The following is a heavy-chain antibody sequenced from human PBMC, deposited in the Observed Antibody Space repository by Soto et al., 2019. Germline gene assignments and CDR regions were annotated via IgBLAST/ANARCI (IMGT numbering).Heavy chain of an antibody. V-gene: IGHV3-33*01. CDR1: GFTFSSYG. J-gene: IGHJ6*03. CDR3: ARSPSHYYYYMDV. CDR2: IWYDGSNK. Sequence: QVQLVESGGGVVQPGRSLRLSCAASGFTFSSYGMHWVRQAPGKGLEWVAVIWYDGSNKYYADSVKGRFTISRDNSKNTLHLQINSLRAEDTAVYYCARSPSHYYYYMDVWGKGTTVTVTS.